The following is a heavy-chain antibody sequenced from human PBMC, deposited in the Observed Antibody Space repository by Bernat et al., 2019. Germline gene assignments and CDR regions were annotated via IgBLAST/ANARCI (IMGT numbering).Heavy chain of an antibody. CDR3: AKDTNSYGNYYYFDY. J-gene: IGHJ4*02. V-gene: IGHV3-30*18. CDR1: GFTFSSYG. D-gene: IGHD5-18*01. CDR2: ISYDGSNK. Sequence: QVHLVESGGCVVQPGRSLRLSCAASGFTFSSYGMHWVRQAPGKGLEWVAVISYDGSNKYYADSVKGRFTISRDNSKNTLNLQMNSLRAEDTAVYYCAKDTNSYGNYYYFDYWGQGTLVTVSS.